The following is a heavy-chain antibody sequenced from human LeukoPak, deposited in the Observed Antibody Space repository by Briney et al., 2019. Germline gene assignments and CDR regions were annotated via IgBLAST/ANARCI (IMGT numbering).Heavy chain of an antibody. J-gene: IGHJ4*02. CDR1: GYTFTSYG. V-gene: IGHV1-18*01. Sequence: ASVKVSCMACGYTFTSYGISCVPQAPGQGLEWMGWISAYNGDTNYAQKFQSRVTMTTDTSTSTAYMELRSLRSDATAVYYCARDPYQLLSTGSYFDFWGQGTLVTVSS. CDR2: ISAYNGDT. CDR3: ARDPYQLLSTGSYFDF. D-gene: IGHD2-2*01.